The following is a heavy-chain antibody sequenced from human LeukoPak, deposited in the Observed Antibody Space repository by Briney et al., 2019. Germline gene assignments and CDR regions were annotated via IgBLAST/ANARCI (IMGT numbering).Heavy chain of an antibody. CDR3: ARDGLADGYYYGSGSYLDY. D-gene: IGHD3-10*01. Sequence: GGSLRLSCAASGFTFSSYAMHWVRQAPGKGLEWVAVISYDGSNKYYADSVKGRFTISRDNSKNTLHLQMNSLRAEDTAVYYCARDGLADGYYYGSGSYLDYWGQGTLVTVSS. CDR2: ISYDGSNK. CDR1: GFTFSSYA. J-gene: IGHJ4*02. V-gene: IGHV3-30*04.